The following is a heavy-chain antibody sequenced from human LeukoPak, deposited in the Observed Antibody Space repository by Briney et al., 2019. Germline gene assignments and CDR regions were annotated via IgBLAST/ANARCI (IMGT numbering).Heavy chain of an antibody. V-gene: IGHV3-23*01. CDR2: ISASGGDAGT. J-gene: IGHJ5*02. D-gene: IGHD3-10*01. CDR1: GFTFSTYA. Sequence: SGGPLRLSCAASGFTFSTYAMTWVRQAPGKGLEWVSSISASGGDAGTYYADSVNGRFTISRDNSRNTLYLQMNSLRAEDTALYYCAKDFAPYGSGSYFTSWGQGTLVTVSS. CDR3: AKDFAPYGSGSYFTS.